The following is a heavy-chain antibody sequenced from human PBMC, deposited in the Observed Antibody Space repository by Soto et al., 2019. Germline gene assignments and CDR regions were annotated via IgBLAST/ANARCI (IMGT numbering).Heavy chain of an antibody. CDR2: SYSGGSS. D-gene: IGHD7-27*01. J-gene: IGHJ6*02. Sequence: VGSLRLSRAASGFSVSNNYIMWVRQAPGKGLEWVAVSYSGGSSYYAESVKGRFTISRDNSMNTLFLQMNSLRAEDTAVYYCARGGFSFSANWYSYAMDVWGQGTTVTVSS. CDR3: ARGGFSFSANWYSYAMDV. CDR1: GFSVSNNY. V-gene: IGHV3-53*01.